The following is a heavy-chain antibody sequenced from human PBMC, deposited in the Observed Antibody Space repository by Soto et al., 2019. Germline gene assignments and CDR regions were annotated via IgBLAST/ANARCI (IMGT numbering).Heavy chain of an antibody. D-gene: IGHD3-22*01. CDR2: IWYDGSNK. Sequence: QVQLVESGGGVVQPGRSLRLSCAASGFTFSSYGMHWVRQAPGKGLEWVAVIWYDGSNKYYADSVKGRFTISRDNSKNTLYLQMNSLRAEDTAVYYCARDTYYYDSSGIIPDYWGQGTLVTVSS. CDR1: GFTFSSYG. V-gene: IGHV3-33*01. CDR3: ARDTYYYDSSGIIPDY. J-gene: IGHJ4*02.